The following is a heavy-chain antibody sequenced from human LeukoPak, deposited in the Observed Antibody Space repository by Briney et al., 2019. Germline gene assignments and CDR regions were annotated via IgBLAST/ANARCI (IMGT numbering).Heavy chain of an antibody. Sequence: GGSLRLSCTASGFTFSIYAMSWVRQAPGKGLEWVSAISGSGGTAYYADSVKGRFTISRDNSKNTLYLQMNSLRAEDTAVYYCAREGDYYDSSGYYLDYWGQGTLVTVSS. V-gene: IGHV3-23*01. CDR1: GFTFSIYA. CDR2: ISGSGGTA. CDR3: AREGDYYDSSGYYLDY. J-gene: IGHJ4*02. D-gene: IGHD3-22*01.